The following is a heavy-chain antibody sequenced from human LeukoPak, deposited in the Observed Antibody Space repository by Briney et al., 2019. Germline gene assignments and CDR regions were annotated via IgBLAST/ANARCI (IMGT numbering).Heavy chain of an antibody. Sequence: PQTLSLTCAVSGGSISSGGYSWSWIRQPPGKGLEWIGYIYHSGSTYYNPSLKSRVTISVDRSKNQFSLKLSSVTAADTAVYYCARYRKAPYYYDSSGENWFDPWGQGTLVTVSS. D-gene: IGHD3-22*01. V-gene: IGHV4-30-2*01. CDR2: IYHSGST. J-gene: IGHJ5*02. CDR3: ARYRKAPYYYDSSGENWFDP. CDR1: GGSISSGGYS.